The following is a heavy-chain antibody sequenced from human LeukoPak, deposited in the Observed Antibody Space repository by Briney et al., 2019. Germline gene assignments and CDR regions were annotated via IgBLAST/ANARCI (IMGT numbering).Heavy chain of an antibody. J-gene: IGHJ6*03. CDR1: GGSISSSSYY. Sequence: SETLSLACTVSGGSISSSSYYWGWIRQPPGKGLEWIGSIYYSGSTYYNPSLKSRVTISVDPSKNQFSLKLSSVTAADTAVYYCARHSGYSYGYAYYYYYMDVWGKGTTVTVSS. CDR2: IYYSGST. D-gene: IGHD5-18*01. CDR3: ARHSGYSYGYAYYYYYMDV. V-gene: IGHV4-39*01.